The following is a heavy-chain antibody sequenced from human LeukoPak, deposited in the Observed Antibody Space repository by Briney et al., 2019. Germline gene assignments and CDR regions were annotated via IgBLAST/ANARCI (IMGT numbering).Heavy chain of an antibody. CDR3: ARSRYYDYVWGSYRLDFDY. J-gene: IGHJ4*02. V-gene: IGHV4-59*01. CDR1: GGSISSYY. CDR2: IYYSGST. D-gene: IGHD3-16*02. Sequence: SETLSLTCTVSGGSISSYYWSWIRQPPGKGLEWIGYIYYSGSTNYNPSLKSRVTISVDTSKNQFSLKLSSVTAADTAVYYCARSRYYDYVWGSYRLDFDYWGQGTLVTVSS.